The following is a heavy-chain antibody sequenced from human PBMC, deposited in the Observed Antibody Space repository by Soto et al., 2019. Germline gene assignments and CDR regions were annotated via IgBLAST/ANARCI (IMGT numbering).Heavy chain of an antibody. Sequence: SETLSLTCTVSGGSISSNIYYWGWIRQPPGKGLEWIGNIYYSGNTYYNPSLKSRVTISVDTAKNQFSLKLSSVTAADTAVYYCARVPGPWGQGTLVTVSS. V-gene: IGHV4-39*01. CDR3: ARVPGP. CDR2: IYYSGNT. CDR1: GGSISSNIYY. J-gene: IGHJ5*02. D-gene: IGHD2-2*01.